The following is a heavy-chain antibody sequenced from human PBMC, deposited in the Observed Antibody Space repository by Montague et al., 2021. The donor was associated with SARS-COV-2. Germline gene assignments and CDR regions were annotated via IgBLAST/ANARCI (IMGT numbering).Heavy chain of an antibody. V-gene: IGHV4-30-4*01. J-gene: IGHJ5*02. CDR1: GGSISSGDYY. CDR2: IYYSGST. Sequence: TLSLTCTVSGGSISSGDYYWSWIRQPPGKGLEWIGYIYYSGSTYYNPSLKSRVTISVDTSKNQFSLTLISVTAADTAVYYCARFPYYYDNWFDPWGQGTLVTVSS. CDR3: ARFPYYYDNWFDP. D-gene: IGHD3-22*01.